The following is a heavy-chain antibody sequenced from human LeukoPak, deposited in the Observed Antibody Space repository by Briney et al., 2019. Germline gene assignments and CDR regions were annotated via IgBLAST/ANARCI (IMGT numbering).Heavy chain of an antibody. CDR3: ARPGDEDAFGI. CDR1: GYSFTNNW. CDR2: IYAADSDT. Sequence: GESLKISCKAFGYSFTNNWIGWVRQMPGKGLEWMGVIYAADSDTRYSPSFQGHVTMSVDKSISTAFLHWNSLKSSDTAMYYCARPGDEDAFGIWGQGTMVTVSS. J-gene: IGHJ3*02. D-gene: IGHD3-10*01. V-gene: IGHV5-51*01.